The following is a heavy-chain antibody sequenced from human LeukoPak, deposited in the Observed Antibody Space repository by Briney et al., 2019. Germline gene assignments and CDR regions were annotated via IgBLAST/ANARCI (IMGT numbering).Heavy chain of an antibody. CDR1: GFTFSSYE. J-gene: IGHJ3*02. Sequence: PGGSLRLSCAASGFTFSSYEMNWVRQAPGKGLEWVSYISSSGSTIYYADSVKGRFTISRDNAKNSLYLQMNSLRAEDTAVYYCARNIAVGHDAFDIWGQGTMVTVSS. CDR3: ARNIAVGHDAFDI. CDR2: ISSSGSTI. V-gene: IGHV3-48*03. D-gene: IGHD6-19*01.